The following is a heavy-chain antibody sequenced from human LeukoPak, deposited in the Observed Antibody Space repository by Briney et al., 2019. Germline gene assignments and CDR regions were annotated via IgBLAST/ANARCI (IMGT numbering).Heavy chain of an antibody. Sequence: ASETLSLTCTVSGGSISSYYWSWIRQPPGKGLEWIGYIYYSGSTNYNPSLKSRVTISVDTSKNQFSLKLSSVTAADTAVYYCASGSSSWSYFFDYWGQGTLVTVSS. D-gene: IGHD6-13*01. V-gene: IGHV4-59*01. CDR3: ASGSSSWSYFFDY. CDR1: GGSISSYY. J-gene: IGHJ4*02. CDR2: IYYSGST.